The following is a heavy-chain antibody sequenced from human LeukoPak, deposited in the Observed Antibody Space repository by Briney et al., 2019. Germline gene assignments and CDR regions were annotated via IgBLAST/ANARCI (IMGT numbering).Heavy chain of an antibody. D-gene: IGHD3-16*01. CDR2: MYYSGTT. CDR3: ARGDFYAGGGGNWFDP. V-gene: IGHV4-61*08. CDR1: GGSVTSGGYY. Sequence: SETLSLTCTVSGGSVTSGGYYWNWIRQPPGKGLECIGYMYYSGTTNYNPSLKSRVTISIDSSKNQVSLRLSSVTAADTAVFYCARGDFYAGGGGNWFDPWSQGTLVTVSS. J-gene: IGHJ5*02.